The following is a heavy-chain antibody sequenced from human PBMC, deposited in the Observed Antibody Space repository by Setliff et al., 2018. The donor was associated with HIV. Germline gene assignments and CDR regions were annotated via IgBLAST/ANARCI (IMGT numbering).Heavy chain of an antibody. CDR3: AREGVVLAAIPERWFDP. Sequence: GASVKVSCKTSGYTFSDYYIHWVRQAPGQGLEWMGWINPDNGGTSYAQKFQGRVSMTRDTSISTAYMELSRLTSDDTTVYYCAREGVVLAAIPERWFDPWGQGTLVTVSS. CDR1: GYTFSDYY. CDR2: INPDNGGT. D-gene: IGHD2-15*01. J-gene: IGHJ5*02. V-gene: IGHV1-2*02.